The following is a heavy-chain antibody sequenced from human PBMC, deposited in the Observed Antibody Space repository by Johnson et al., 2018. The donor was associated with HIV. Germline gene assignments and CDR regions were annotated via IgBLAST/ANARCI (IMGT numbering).Heavy chain of an antibody. J-gene: IGHJ3*02. Sequence: VQLVESGGGVVRPGGSLRLSCAASGFTFSNYWMSWVRQAPEKGLEWVASIKQDGSEQYYVGSVKGRFTISRDNAKNSLYLQMDSLRGEDTAVYFCARPPAYLYKATFSIWGHGTMVTVSS. CDR1: GFTFSNYW. CDR3: ARPPAYLYKATFSI. CDR2: IKQDGSEQ. V-gene: IGHV3-7*03. D-gene: IGHD3-16*02.